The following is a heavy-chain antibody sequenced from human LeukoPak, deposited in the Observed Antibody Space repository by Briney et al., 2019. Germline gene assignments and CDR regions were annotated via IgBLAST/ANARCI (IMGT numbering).Heavy chain of an antibody. Sequence: PGGSLRLSCAASGFTFDDYAMHWVRQAPGKGLEWVSVIYSGGSTYYADSVKGRFTISRDNSKNTLYLQMNSLRAEDTAVYYCASRIAAAGTVAFDIWGQGTMVTVSS. CDR1: GFTFDDYA. J-gene: IGHJ3*02. CDR2: IYSGGST. V-gene: IGHV3-53*01. CDR3: ASRIAAAGTVAFDI. D-gene: IGHD6-13*01.